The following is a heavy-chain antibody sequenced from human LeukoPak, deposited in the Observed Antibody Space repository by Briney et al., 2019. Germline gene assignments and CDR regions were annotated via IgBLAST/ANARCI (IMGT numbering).Heavy chain of an antibody. D-gene: IGHD3-22*01. Sequence: PGGSLRLSCAASGFTFSSYAMHWVRQAPGKGLEWVAVISYDGSNKYYADSVKGRFTISRDNSKNTLYLQMNNLRAEDTAVYYCAREGYYYDSSGYYAYFDYWGQGTLVTVSS. J-gene: IGHJ4*02. CDR2: ISYDGSNK. CDR1: GFTFSSYA. CDR3: AREGYYYDSSGYYAYFDY. V-gene: IGHV3-30-3*01.